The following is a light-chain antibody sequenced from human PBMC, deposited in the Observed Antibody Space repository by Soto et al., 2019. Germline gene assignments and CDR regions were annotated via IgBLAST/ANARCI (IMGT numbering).Light chain of an antibody. J-gene: IGLJ3*02. Sequence: QSALTQPASVSGSPGQSITISCTGTSSDAGNYNFVSWYQQHPGNAPKVIIYEDSTRPSGVSNRISGSKSGNTASLTISGLQAEDEADYYCFSYAGSSTSWVFGGGTKLTVL. CDR1: SSDAGNYNF. V-gene: IGLV2-23*01. CDR2: EDS. CDR3: FSYAGSSTSWV.